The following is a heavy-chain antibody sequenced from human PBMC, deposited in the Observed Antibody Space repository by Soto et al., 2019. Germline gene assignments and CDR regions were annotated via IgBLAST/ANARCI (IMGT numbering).Heavy chain of an antibody. D-gene: IGHD3-3*01. J-gene: IGHJ6*02. V-gene: IGHV5-51*01. CDR1: GYSFTSYW. CDR3: ARRHYDFWSGYYIGPYGMDV. Sequence: GESLKISCKGSGYSFTSYWIGWVRQMPGKGLEWMGIIYPGDSDTRYSPSFQGQVTISADKSISTAYLQWSSLKASDTAMYYCARRHYDFWSGYYIGPYGMDVWGQGTTVTVS. CDR2: IYPGDSDT.